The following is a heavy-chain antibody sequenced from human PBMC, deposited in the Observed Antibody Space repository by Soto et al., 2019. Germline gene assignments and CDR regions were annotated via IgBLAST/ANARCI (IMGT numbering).Heavy chain of an antibody. V-gene: IGHV1-3*01. D-gene: IGHD4-17*01. CDR1: GYTFTSYA. CDR2: INAGNGNT. Sequence: GASVKVSCKASGYTFTSYAMHWVRQAPGQRLEWMGWINAGNGNTKYSQKFQGRVTMTRDTSTSTAYMELSSLRSEDTAVYYCARDGVASTVTTFDFWGQGTQVTVSS. CDR3: ARDGVASTVTTFDF. J-gene: IGHJ4*02.